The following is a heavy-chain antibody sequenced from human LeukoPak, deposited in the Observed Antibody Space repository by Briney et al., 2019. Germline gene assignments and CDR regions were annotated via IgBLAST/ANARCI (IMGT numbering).Heavy chain of an antibody. V-gene: IGHV4-31*03. Sequence: PSQTLSLTCTVSDDSINNAFYNWNWIRQHPGKGLEWIGYVHHSGTTSYNPSLTSRVSISIDTSKALFSLRLNSATAADTAVYYCARQPSVVPTAAVDYWGQGILVTVSS. J-gene: IGHJ4*02. CDR3: ARQPSVVPTAAVDY. CDR1: DDSINNAFYN. D-gene: IGHD2-2*01. CDR2: VHHSGTT.